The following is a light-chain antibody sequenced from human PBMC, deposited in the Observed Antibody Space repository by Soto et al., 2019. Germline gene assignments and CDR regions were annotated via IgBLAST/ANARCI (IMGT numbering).Light chain of an antibody. Sequence: QSALTQPPSASGSPGQSVTISCTGTSSTIGDFNSVSCYQHHPDKAPKLVIYEVNKRPSGVPDRFSGSKSGNTASLTVSGLQAEDEADYFCSSYAGSNCLFGGGTKLTVL. CDR2: EVN. CDR1: SSTIGDFNS. CDR3: SSYAGSNCL. J-gene: IGLJ2*01. V-gene: IGLV2-8*01.